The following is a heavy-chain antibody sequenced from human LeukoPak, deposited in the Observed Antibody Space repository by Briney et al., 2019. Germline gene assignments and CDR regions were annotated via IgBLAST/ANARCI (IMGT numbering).Heavy chain of an antibody. CDR2: INPSGGST. D-gene: IGHD3-22*01. V-gene: IGHV1-46*03. Sequence: ALVKVSCKASGYTFTSYYMHWVRQAPGQGLEWMGIINPSGGSTSYAQKFQGRVTMTRDTSTSTVYMELSSLRSEDTAVYYCARAIDMIVVVSGLDAFDIWGQGTMVTVSS. CDR1: GYTFTSYY. J-gene: IGHJ3*02. CDR3: ARAIDMIVVVSGLDAFDI.